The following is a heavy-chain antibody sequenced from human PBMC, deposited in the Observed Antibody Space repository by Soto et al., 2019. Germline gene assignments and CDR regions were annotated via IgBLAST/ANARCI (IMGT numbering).Heavy chain of an antibody. D-gene: IGHD2-8*01. V-gene: IGHV3-21*01. CDR3: ARLMVYARYYYMDV. CDR1: GFTFSSYS. J-gene: IGHJ6*03. Sequence: GESLKISCAASGFTFSSYSMNWVRQAPGKGLEWVSSISSSSSYIYYADSVKGRFTISRDNAKNSLYLQMNSLRAEDTAVYYCARLMVYARYYYMDVWGKGTTVTVSS. CDR2: ISSSSSYI.